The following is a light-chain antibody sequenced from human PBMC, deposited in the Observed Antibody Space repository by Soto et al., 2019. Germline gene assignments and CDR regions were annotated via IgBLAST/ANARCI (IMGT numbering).Light chain of an antibody. CDR3: ETWDSNTWV. CDR1: SGHSSYI. CDR2: LEGSGSD. V-gene: IGLV4-60*03. Sequence: QSVLTQSSSASASLGSSVKLTCTLSSGHSSYIIAWHQQQPGKAPRYLMKLEGSGSDNKGSGVPDRFSGSSSGADRYLTISNLQSEDEADYYCETWDSNTWVFGGGTKLTVL. J-gene: IGLJ3*02.